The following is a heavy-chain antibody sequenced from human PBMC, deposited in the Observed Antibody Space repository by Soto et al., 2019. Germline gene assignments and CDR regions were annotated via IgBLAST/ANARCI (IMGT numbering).Heavy chain of an antibody. Sequence: SETLSLTCTVSGGSVSSGSYYWSWIRQPPGKGLEWIGYTYYSGSTNYNPSLKSRVTISVDTSKNQFSLKLSSVTAADTAVYYCAREDLGYCSSTSCYSYGMDVWGQGTTVTVSS. CDR3: AREDLGYCSSTSCYSYGMDV. D-gene: IGHD2-2*01. V-gene: IGHV4-61*01. CDR2: TYYSGST. J-gene: IGHJ6*02. CDR1: GGSVSSGSYY.